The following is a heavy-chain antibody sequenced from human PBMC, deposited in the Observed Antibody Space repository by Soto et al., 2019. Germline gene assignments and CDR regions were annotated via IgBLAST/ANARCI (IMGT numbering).Heavy chain of an antibody. CDR1: GGSISSSSYY. CDR2: IYYSGST. D-gene: IGHD3-10*01. CDR3: ARLGPRGSSRNYLDY. J-gene: IGHJ4*02. Sequence: SETLSLTCTVSGGSISSSSYYWGWIRQPPGKGLEWIGSIYYSGSTYYNPSLKSRVTISVDTSKNQFSLKLSSVTAADTAVYYCARLGPRGSSRNYLDYWGQGTLVTVSS. V-gene: IGHV4-39*01.